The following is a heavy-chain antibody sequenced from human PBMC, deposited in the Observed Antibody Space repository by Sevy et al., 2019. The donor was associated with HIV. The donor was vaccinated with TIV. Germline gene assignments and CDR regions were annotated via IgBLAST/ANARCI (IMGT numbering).Heavy chain of an antibody. Sequence: ASVKVSCKISGYKVDMYGIAWVRQAPGQGLEWMGWISTYNGNTNYAQNFLGRVTMTTDTSTSVVYMELGGLRPDDTAVYYCARATGMAVAGTGRYFDFWGQGTLVTVSS. CDR3: ARATGMAVAGTGRYFDF. CDR2: ISTYNGNT. CDR1: GYKVDMYG. J-gene: IGHJ4*01. D-gene: IGHD6-19*01. V-gene: IGHV1-18*04.